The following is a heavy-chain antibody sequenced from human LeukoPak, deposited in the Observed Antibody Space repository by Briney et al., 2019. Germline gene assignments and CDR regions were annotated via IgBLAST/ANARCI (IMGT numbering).Heavy chain of an antibody. J-gene: IGHJ4*02. CDR2: IYSSGST. CDR1: GGSIRNYF. D-gene: IGHD3-10*01. CDR3: ARRGGSGRSFDY. V-gene: IGHV4-59*05. Sequence: SETLSLTCTVSGGSIRNYFWSWFRQPPGKGLEWIGSIYSSGSTYYNPSLKSRVTISVDTSKNQFSLNLSSVPASDTAVYYCARRGGSGRSFDYWGQGILVTVSS.